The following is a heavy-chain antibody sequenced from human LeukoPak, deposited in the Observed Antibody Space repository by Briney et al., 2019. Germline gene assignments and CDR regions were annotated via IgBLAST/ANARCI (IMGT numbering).Heavy chain of an antibody. D-gene: IGHD3-10*01. CDR2: IYSGGST. V-gene: IGHV3-53*01. CDR3: ARLGLGGEASWFDP. Sequence: PGGSLRLSCAASGFTVSSKYMSWVRQAPGKXXEWVSVIYSGGSTYYADSVKGRFTISRDNSKDTLFLQMNSLRAEDTAVYYCARLGLGGEASWFDPWGRGTLVTVSS. CDR1: GFTVSSKY. J-gene: IGHJ5*02.